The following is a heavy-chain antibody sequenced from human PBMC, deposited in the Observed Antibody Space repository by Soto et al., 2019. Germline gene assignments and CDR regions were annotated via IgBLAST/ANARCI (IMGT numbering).Heavy chain of an antibody. CDR1: GYTFTAYA. CDR2: LNAGSGDT. Sequence: ASVKVSCKASGYTFTAYAIHWVRQAPGQRLEWMGWLNAGSGDTKYSQKFQDRVTITRETSASTAYMELSSLRSEDTAVYYCARGSNWDGNWFDPWGQGTLVTVS. V-gene: IGHV1-3*01. J-gene: IGHJ5*02. D-gene: IGHD1-1*01. CDR3: ARGSNWDGNWFDP.